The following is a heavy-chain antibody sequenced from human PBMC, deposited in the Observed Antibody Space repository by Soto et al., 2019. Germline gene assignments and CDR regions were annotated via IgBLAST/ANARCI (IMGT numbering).Heavy chain of an antibody. CDR2: INHSGST. CDR1: GGSFSGYY. D-gene: IGHD3-16*01. Sequence: SETLSLTCAVYGGSFSGYYWSWIRQPPGKGLEWIGEINHSGSTNYNPSLKSRVTISIDTSKNQFSLKLRSVTAADTAVYYCARDKEPGSLDLGYWGQGTLITVSS. CDR3: ARDKEPGSLDLGY. V-gene: IGHV4-34*01. J-gene: IGHJ4*02.